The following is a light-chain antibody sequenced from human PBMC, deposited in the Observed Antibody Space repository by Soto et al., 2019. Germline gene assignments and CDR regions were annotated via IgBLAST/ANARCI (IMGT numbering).Light chain of an antibody. CDR3: CSYASSGTYV. J-gene: IGLJ1*01. V-gene: IGLV2-23*02. CDR2: EVS. Sequence: QSALTQPASVSVSPGQSITISCTGTSSDVGSYNLVSWYQQHPGKAPKLMIYEVSKRPSGVSNRFSGSKSGNTAALTISGGLDDDEDDYYCCSYASSGTYVFGTGTKVTVL. CDR1: SSDVGSYNL.